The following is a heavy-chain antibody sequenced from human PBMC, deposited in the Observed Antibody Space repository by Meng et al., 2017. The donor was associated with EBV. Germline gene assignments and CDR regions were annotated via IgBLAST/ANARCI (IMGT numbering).Heavy chain of an antibody. D-gene: IGHD5-12*01. V-gene: IGHV1-18*01. CDR1: SYTFTSYG. Sequence: QFQLVQSGADVKKPGASVKVSCRASSYTFTSYGFSWVRQAPGQGLAWMGWISAYNGNTNYAQKLQGRVTMTTDTSTSTAYMELRSLRSDDTAVYYCARETSGYDFNWFDPWGQGTLVTVSS. CDR3: ARETSGYDFNWFDP. CDR2: ISAYNGNT. J-gene: IGHJ5*02.